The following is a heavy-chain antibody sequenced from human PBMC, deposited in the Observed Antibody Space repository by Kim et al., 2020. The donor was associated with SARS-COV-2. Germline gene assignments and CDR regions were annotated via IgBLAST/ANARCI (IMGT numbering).Heavy chain of an antibody. J-gene: IGHJ4*02. CDR2: IWNDGSKI. D-gene: IGHD1-26*01. Sequence: GGSLRLSCVASGFTFSSHAMHWVRHVPGKGLEWVALIWNDGSKIHYGDSVKGRFTISRDNSKDTLYLQMNSLRAEDTAVYHCARLTNHPGSYSIDYWGPG. CDR1: GFTFSSHA. CDR3: ARLTNHPGSYSIDY. V-gene: IGHV3-33*01.